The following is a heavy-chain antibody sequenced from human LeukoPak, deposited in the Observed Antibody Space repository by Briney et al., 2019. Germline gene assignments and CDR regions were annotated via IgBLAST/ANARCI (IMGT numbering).Heavy chain of an antibody. Sequence: GGSLRLSCAASGFTFSSYAMSWVRQAPGKGLEWVSAISGSGGSTYYTDSVKGRFTISRDNSKNTLYLQMNSLRAEDTAVYYCAKDSWLSDAFDIWGQGTMVTVSS. J-gene: IGHJ3*02. CDR3: AKDSWLSDAFDI. CDR1: GFTFSSYA. V-gene: IGHV3-23*01. CDR2: ISGSGGST. D-gene: IGHD3-22*01.